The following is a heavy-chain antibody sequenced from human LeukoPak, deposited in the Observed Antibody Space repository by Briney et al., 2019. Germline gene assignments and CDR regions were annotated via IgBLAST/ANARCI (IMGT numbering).Heavy chain of an antibody. J-gene: IGHJ2*01. CDR2: IKHDGNWK. CDR3: ARDYYRYFSL. CDR1: GSTFGNYY. V-gene: IGHV3-7*01. Sequence: GGSLRLSCAASGSTFGNYYMSWVRQAPGKGLEWVANIKHDGNWKFYADSVKGRFTVSRDNAENSLSLQMNSLRAEDTAVYYCARDYYRYFSLWGRGTLVTVSS.